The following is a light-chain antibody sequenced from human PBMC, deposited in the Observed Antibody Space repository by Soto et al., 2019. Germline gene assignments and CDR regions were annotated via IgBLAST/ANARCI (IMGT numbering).Light chain of an antibody. CDR1: QSVSNN. V-gene: IGKV3-20*01. CDR3: QQYGSSLWT. CDR2: GAS. Sequence: TQKQATLSVSPGERATLSCRASQSVSNNLAWYQQKPGQAPRLLIYGASSRATGIPDRFSGSGSGTDFTLTISRLEPEDFAVYYCQQYGSSLWTFGQGTKV. J-gene: IGKJ1*01.